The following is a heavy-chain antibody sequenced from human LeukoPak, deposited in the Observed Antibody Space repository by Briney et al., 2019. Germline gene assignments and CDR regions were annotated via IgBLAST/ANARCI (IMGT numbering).Heavy chain of an antibody. V-gene: IGHV1-18*01. D-gene: IGHD3-22*01. CDR1: GYTFTSYG. J-gene: IGHJ4*02. CDR2: ISAYNGNT. Sequence: ASVKVSCTASGYTFTSYGISWVRQAPGQGLEWMGWISAYNGNTNYAQKLQGRVTMTTDTSTSTAYMELRSLRSDDTAVYYCARDPPVYYYDSSGYYDYWGQGTLVTVSS. CDR3: ARDPPVYYYDSSGYYDY.